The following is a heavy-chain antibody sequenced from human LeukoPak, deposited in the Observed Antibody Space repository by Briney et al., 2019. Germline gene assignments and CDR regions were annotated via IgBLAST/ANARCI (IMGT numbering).Heavy chain of an antibody. Sequence: PSETLSLTCTVSRASISDNYWSWSRQPAGKALEWIGRTYTSGDTNYNPSLKSRASVSVDTSKNQFYLSLRYVTAADAAVYYCTIGGASGSLAHWGPGTLVTVSS. J-gene: IGHJ4*02. CDR3: TIGGASGSLAH. CDR2: TYTSGDT. D-gene: IGHD6-13*01. CDR1: RASISDNY. V-gene: IGHV4-4*07.